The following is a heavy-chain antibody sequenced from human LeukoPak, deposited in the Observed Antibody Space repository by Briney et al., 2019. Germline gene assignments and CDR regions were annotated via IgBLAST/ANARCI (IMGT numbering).Heavy chain of an antibody. CDR1: GYTFTSYG. J-gene: IGHJ4*02. Sequence: ASVKVSCKASGYTFTSYGISWVRQAPGQGLEWMGWSSAYNGNTNYAQKLQGRVTMTTDTSTSTDYMELRSLRSDDTAVYYCARVLTYAGFGELKAYYFDYWGQGTLVTVSS. CDR3: ARVLTYAGFGELKAYYFDY. D-gene: IGHD3-10*01. V-gene: IGHV1-18*01. CDR2: SSAYNGNT.